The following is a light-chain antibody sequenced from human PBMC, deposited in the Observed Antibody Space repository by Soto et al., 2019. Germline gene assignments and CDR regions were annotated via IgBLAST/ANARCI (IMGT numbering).Light chain of an antibody. Sequence: LVLTQSPGTLSLPPGETATLSCRASQSVSSSYLAWYQQKPGQAPRLLVYGSYHRATGIADRFSGSGSGTDFTLTISRLEPEDFAVYYCQQYSSSYDTSLYTFGQGTKVDIK. CDR3: QQYSSSYDTSLYT. V-gene: IGKV3-20*01. CDR1: QSVSSSY. J-gene: IGKJ2*01. CDR2: GSY.